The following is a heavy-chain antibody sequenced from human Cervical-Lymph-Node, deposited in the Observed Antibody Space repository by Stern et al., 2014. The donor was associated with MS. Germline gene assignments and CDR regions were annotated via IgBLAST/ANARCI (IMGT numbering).Heavy chain of an antibody. V-gene: IGHV4-59*02. CDR3: ARDPSTTASDWFFDL. CDR1: GGAVSDYY. D-gene: IGHD2-21*02. J-gene: IGHJ2*01. Sequence: VQLVESGPGLVKPSETLSLTCTVSGGAVSDYYWTWLRQRPGKGLEWIGYISDTGPTNYNPSLHSRVTITLDTSQNQVSLRLRSVTAADTAVYYCARDPSTTASDWFFDLWGRGSLVTVSS. CDR2: ISDTGPT.